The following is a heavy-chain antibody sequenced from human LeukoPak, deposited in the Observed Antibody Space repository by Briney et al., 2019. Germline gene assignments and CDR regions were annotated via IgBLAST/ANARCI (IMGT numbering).Heavy chain of an antibody. D-gene: IGHD3-10*01. Sequence: GGSLRLSCAASDFSFITYAMSWVRQAPGKGLEWVSTISGGGDATYYADSVKGRFTISRNNSKNTLYLQMNSLRVEDTAVYYCARDSSMLRGPLVIYYFDFWGQGTLVTVSS. V-gene: IGHV3-23*01. CDR3: ARDSSMLRGPLVIYYFDF. CDR1: DFSFITYA. J-gene: IGHJ4*02. CDR2: ISGGGDAT.